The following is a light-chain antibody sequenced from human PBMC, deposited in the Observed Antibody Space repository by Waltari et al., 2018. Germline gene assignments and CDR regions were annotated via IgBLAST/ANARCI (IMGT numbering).Light chain of an antibody. CDR1: SSAVGGYNY. J-gene: IGLJ2*01. Sequence: QSALTQPASVSGSPGQSITISCTGTSSAVGGYNYAPWYQQHPGKAPKLMIYEVSNRPSGVSNRFSGSKSGNTASLTISGLQAEDEADYYCSSYTSSSIPVFGGGTKLTVL. V-gene: IGLV2-14*01. CDR2: EVS. CDR3: SSYTSSSIPV.